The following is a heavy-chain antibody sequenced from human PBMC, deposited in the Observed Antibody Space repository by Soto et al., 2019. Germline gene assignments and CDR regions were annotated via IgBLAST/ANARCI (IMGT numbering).Heavy chain of an antibody. Sequence: QVQLVQSGAEVKKPGASVKVSCKASGYTFTSYYMHWVRQAPGQGLEWMGIINPSSGSTSYAQKFQGRVTMTRDTSTSTVYMELSSLRSEDTAVYYCARELERGYSYGSLEYWGQGTLVTVSS. V-gene: IGHV1-46*01. D-gene: IGHD5-18*01. J-gene: IGHJ4*02. CDR1: GYTFTSYY. CDR3: ARELERGYSYGSLEY. CDR2: INPSSGST.